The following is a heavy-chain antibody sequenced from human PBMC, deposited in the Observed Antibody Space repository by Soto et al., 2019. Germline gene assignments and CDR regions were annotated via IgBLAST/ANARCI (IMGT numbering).Heavy chain of an antibody. D-gene: IGHD3-22*01. CDR1: GFTFDDYA. V-gene: IGHV3-9*01. Sequence: SLRLSCAASGFTFDDYAMHWVRQAPGKGLEWVSGISWNSGSIGYADSVKGRFTISRDNAKNSLYLQMNSLRAEDTAVYYCARDLGYYDSSGRRSAFDIWGQGTMVTVSS. J-gene: IGHJ3*02. CDR2: ISWNSGSI. CDR3: ARDLGYYDSSGRRSAFDI.